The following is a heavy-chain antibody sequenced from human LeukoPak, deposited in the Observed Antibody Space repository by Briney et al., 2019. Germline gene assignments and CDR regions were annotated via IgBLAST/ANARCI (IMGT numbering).Heavy chain of an antibody. V-gene: IGHV1-18*01. CDR3: ARDGGCWFGVTGGTAFDI. Sequence: ASVKVSCKTSGYTFTSYGISWVRQAPGQGLEWMGWIRAYNGNTNYAQKLQGRVTMTTDTSTSTAYMELRSLRSDDTAVYYCARDGGCWFGVTGGTAFDIWGQGTMVPVSS. J-gene: IGHJ3*02. CDR2: IRAYNGNT. CDR1: GYTFTSYG. D-gene: IGHD3-10*01.